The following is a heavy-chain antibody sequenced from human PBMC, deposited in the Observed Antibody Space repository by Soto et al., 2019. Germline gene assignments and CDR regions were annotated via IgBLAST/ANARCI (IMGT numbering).Heavy chain of an antibody. D-gene: IGHD2-2*01. CDR2: ISSSGSTI. Sequence: GGSLRLSCAASGFTFSDYYMSWIRQAPGKGLEWVSYISSSGSTIYYADSVKGRFTISRDNAKNSLYLQMNSLRAEDTAVYYCARDKEDIVVVPAALWYYYYYMDVWGKGTTVTVSS. J-gene: IGHJ6*03. CDR3: ARDKEDIVVVPAALWYYYYYMDV. CDR1: GFTFSDYY. V-gene: IGHV3-11*01.